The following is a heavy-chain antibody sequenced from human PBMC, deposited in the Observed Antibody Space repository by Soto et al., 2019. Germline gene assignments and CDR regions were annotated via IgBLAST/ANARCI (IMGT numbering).Heavy chain of an antibody. D-gene: IGHD3-3*01. J-gene: IGHJ3*02. V-gene: IGHV4-39*01. Sequence: PSETLSLTCTVSGGSISSSSYYWGWIRQPPGKGLEWIGSIYYSGSTYYNPSLKSRVTISVDTSKNQCALKLSSVTAADTAVYYCARRGYDFWSGYYGAFDIWGQVTRVTVSS. CDR1: GGSISSSSYY. CDR3: ARRGYDFWSGYYGAFDI. CDR2: IYYSGST.